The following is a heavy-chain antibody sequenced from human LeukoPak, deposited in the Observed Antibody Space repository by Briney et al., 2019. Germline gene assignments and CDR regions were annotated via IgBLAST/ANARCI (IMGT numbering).Heavy chain of an antibody. J-gene: IGHJ4*02. Sequence: SETLSLTCAVSGGSFSGYYWSWIRQPPGKGLEWIGEINHSGSTNYNPSLKSRVTISVDTSKNQFSLKLSSVTAADTAVYYCARGRKKKWLQFTPIDYWGQGTLVTVSS. V-gene: IGHV4-34*01. CDR2: INHSGST. CDR3: ARGRKKKWLQFTPIDY. D-gene: IGHD5-24*01. CDR1: GGSFSGYY.